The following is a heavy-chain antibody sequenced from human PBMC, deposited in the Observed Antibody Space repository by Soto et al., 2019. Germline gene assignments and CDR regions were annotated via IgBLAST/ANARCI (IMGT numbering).Heavy chain of an antibody. CDR3: ARVAVRGVYRDYYYYGMDV. V-gene: IGHV1-69*01. CDR2: IIPIFGTA. J-gene: IGHJ6*02. Sequence: QVQLVQSGAEVKKPGSSVKVSCKASGGTFSSYAISWVRQAPGQGLEWMGGIIPIFGTANYAQKFQGRVTITADESTSTAYMELSSLRSEDTAVYYCARVAVRGVYRDYYYYGMDVWGQGTTVTVSS. CDR1: GGTFSSYA. D-gene: IGHD3-10*01.